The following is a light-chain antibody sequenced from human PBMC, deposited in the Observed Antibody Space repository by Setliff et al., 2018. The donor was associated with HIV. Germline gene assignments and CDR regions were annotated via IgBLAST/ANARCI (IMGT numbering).Light chain of an antibody. CDR1: QGISNF. Sequence: DFQMTQSPSSLSASVGDRVTITCRASQGISNFLAWYQQKPGKVPKLLIYATSTLQSGVPSRFSAIGSGTDFTLTISSLQPEDVATYYCQQYQAAPLTFGGGTRWISN. J-gene: IGKJ4*01. V-gene: IGKV1-27*01. CDR2: ATS. CDR3: QQYQAAPLT.